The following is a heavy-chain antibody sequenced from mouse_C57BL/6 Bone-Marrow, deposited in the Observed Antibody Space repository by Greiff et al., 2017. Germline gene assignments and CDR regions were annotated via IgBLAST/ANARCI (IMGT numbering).Heavy chain of an antibody. V-gene: IGHV3-6*01. CDR1: GYSIPSCYY. CDR3: AGDGVSTVGADGYFAR. D-gene: IGHD1-1*02. J-gene: IGHJ1*03. CDR2: ISYDGSN. Sequence: VQLLQSGPGLAKPSQSLSLTCPVTGYSIPSCYYWNWIRQFPGNKLEWMGYISYDGSNNYNPSLKNRISITRDTSNNQFFMKLTSLTTAATSTCYCAGDGVSTVGADGYFARRGTGTTVTAFS.